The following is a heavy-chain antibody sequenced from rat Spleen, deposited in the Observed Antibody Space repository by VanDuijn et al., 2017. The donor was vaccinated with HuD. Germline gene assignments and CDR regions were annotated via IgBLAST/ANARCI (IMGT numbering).Heavy chain of an antibody. J-gene: IGHJ2*01. CDR1: GFTFKDYW. D-gene: IGHD1-11*01. CDR3: IRGRRGAPGIFDY. CDR2: ISNTGGTT. V-gene: IGHV5-31*01. Sequence: EVQLVESGGGLVQPGRSLKLSCVVSGFTFKDYWMTWIRQAPGKGLEWVASISNTGGTTNYPDSVKGRFTISRDPAGTTLYLQMNSLRSEDTATYYCIRGRRGAPGIFDYWGQGVMVTVSS.